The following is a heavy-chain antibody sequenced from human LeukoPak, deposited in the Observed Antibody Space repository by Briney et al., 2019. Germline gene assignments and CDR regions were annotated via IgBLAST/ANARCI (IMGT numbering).Heavy chain of an antibody. CDR1: GFTFSSYG. J-gene: IGHJ4*02. Sequence: PGGSLRLSCAASGFTFSSYGMHWVRQSPGKGLEWVAVIWYDGSNKYHADSVKGRFTISRDNSKNTLYLQMNSLRAEDTAVYYCAKDPCSGGSCYQGYFDYWGQGTLVTVSS. CDR3: AKDPCSGGSCYQGYFDY. CDR2: IWYDGSNK. D-gene: IGHD2-15*01. V-gene: IGHV3-33*06.